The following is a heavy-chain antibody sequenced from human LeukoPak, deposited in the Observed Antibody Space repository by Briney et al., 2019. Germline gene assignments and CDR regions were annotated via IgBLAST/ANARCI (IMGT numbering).Heavy chain of an antibody. CDR3: ARDSSGIVVVPAAMDY. J-gene: IGHJ4*02. V-gene: IGHV3-48*04. D-gene: IGHD2-2*01. CDR2: ISSSSSTI. CDR1: GFTFSSYS. Sequence: GGSLRLSCAASGFTFSSYSMNWVRQAPGKGLEWVSYISSSSSTIYYADSVKGRFTISRDNAKNSLYLQMNSLRAEDTAVYYCARDSSGIVVVPAAMDYWGQGTLVTVSS.